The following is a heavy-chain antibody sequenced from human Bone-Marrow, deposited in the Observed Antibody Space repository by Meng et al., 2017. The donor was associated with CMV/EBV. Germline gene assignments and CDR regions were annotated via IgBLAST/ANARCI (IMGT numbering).Heavy chain of an antibody. CDR3: ARDPSHKVRGWGQGGDDY. CDR2: IYYSGST. V-gene: IGHV4-39*07. Sequence: SETLSLTCTVSGGSISSSSYYWGWIRQPPGKGLEWIGSIYYSGSTYYNPSLKSRVTISVDTSKNQFSLKLSSVTAADTAVYYCARDPSHKVRGWGQGGDDYWGQGTRVTGSS. CDR1: GGSISSSSYY. D-gene: IGHD3-10*01. J-gene: IGHJ4*02.